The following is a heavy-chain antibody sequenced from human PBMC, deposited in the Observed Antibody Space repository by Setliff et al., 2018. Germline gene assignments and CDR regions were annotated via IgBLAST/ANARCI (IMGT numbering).Heavy chain of an antibody. CDR1: GYNFLDYW. CDR3: ARRRRFDSGGPRSLWYFDL. J-gene: IGHJ2*01. Sequence: PGESLKISCKASGYNFLDYWIGWVRQMPGKGLEWMGIIYPDDSDTRYSPSVQGPFTISADKSISTAYLQWSSLKASDTAFYYCARRRRFDSGGPRSLWYFDLWGRGTLVTVSS. V-gene: IGHV5-51*01. D-gene: IGHD3-22*01. CDR2: IYPDDSDT.